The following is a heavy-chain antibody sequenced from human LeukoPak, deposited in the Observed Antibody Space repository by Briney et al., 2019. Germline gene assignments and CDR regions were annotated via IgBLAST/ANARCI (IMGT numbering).Heavy chain of an antibody. CDR2: ISYSGST. V-gene: IGHV4-59*01. Sequence: PSETLSLTCTVSRGSMTTDYWNWIRQPPGQELEWLGHISYSGSTSYNPSLRSRTTISVDTSKYQFSLKLRSATAADTAVYYCAWGPNRDYFDYWGQGTLVTVSS. J-gene: IGHJ4*02. CDR3: AWGPNRDYFDY. CDR1: RGSMTTDY. D-gene: IGHD3-16*01.